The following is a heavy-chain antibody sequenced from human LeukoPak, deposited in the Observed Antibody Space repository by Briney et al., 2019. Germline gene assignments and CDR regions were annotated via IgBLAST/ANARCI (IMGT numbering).Heavy chain of an antibody. CDR1: GFTFSDYY. CDR3: AKDRITIFVGDY. J-gene: IGHJ4*02. D-gene: IGHD3-3*01. V-gene: IGHV3-11*01. Sequence: EGSLRLSCAASGFTFSDYYMSWIRQAPGKGLEWVSYISSSGSTIYYADSVKGRFTISRDNSKNTLYLQMNSLRAEDTAVYYCAKDRITIFVGDYWGQGTLVTVSS. CDR2: ISSSGSTI.